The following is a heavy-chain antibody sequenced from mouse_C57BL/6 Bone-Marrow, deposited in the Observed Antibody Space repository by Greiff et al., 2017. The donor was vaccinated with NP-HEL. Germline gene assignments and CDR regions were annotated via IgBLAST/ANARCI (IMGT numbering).Heavy chain of an antibody. CDR3: ARAYGSSSGAMDY. Sequence: EVQRVESEGGLVQPGSSMKLSCTASGFTFSDYYMAWVRQVPEKGLEWVANINYDGSSTYYLDSLKSRFIISRDNAKNILYLQMSSLKSEDTATYYCARAYGSSSGAMDYWGQGTSVTVSS. V-gene: IGHV5-16*01. CDR2: INYDGSST. D-gene: IGHD1-1*01. CDR1: GFTFSDYY. J-gene: IGHJ4*01.